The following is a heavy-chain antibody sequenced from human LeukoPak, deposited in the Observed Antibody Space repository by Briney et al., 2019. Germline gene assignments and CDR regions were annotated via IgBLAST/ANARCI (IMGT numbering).Heavy chain of an antibody. V-gene: IGHV1-2*02. CDR1: GYAFIDYY. CDR3: ARDVFAAYSTHHKFPP. J-gene: IGHJ5*02. CDR2: MNPNSGGT. D-gene: IGHD6-13*01. Sequence: ASVKVSCKASGYAFIDYYMHWVRQAPGQGLEWMGWMNPNSGGTNYAQKYQGRVTMTRDTSISTAYMELSRLESADTAIYYCARDVFAAYSTHHKFPPWGQGPLVPVSS.